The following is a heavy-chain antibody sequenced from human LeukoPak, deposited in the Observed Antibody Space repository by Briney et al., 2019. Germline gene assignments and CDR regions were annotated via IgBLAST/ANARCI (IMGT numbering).Heavy chain of an antibody. D-gene: IGHD5-12*01. CDR3: ARDSKGYSGYDLGGGLDY. V-gene: IGHV3-11*06. J-gene: IGHJ4*02. CDR2: ISGNSGDT. CDR1: GFTFSDSY. Sequence: GGSLRLSCAASGFTFSDSYMTWVRQAPGKGLEWLSYISGNSGDTNYADSVKGRFTSSRDNAKTSLYLEMNSLRAEDTAVYYCARDSKGYSGYDLGGGLDYWGQGTLVIVSS.